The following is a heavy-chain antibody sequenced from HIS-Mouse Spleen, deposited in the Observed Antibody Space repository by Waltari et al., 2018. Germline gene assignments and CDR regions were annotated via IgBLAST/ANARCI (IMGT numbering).Heavy chain of an antibody. V-gene: IGHV4-39*07. J-gene: IGHJ2*01. CDR1: GGSISSSSYY. CDR2: IYCSGRT. D-gene: IGHD6-13*01. Sequence: QLQLQESGPGLVKPSETLSLTCTVSGGSISSSSYYWGWIRQPPGKGLEWIGSIYCSGRTDDNPSRKSRVPISVDTAKNQFSLKLSSVTAADTAVYYCAREIQYSSSWYDWYFDLWGRGTLVTVSS. CDR3: AREIQYSSSWYDWYFDL.